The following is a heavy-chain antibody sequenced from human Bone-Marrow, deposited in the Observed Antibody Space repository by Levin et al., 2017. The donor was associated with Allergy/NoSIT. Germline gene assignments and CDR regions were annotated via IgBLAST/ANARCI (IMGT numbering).Heavy chain of an antibody. V-gene: IGHV1-18*01. Sequence: GESLKISCKASGYTFTSYAISWVRQAPGQGLEWVGWISAYSGHTNYAQRFQGRVTVTTDTSTSTAYMELRSLRSDDTAVYYCAKSGDCTSTSPCFSYDYWGQGTLVTVSS. CDR2: ISAYSGHT. D-gene: IGHD2-2*03. CDR1: GYTFTSYA. J-gene: IGHJ4*02. CDR3: AKSGDCTSTSPCFSYDY.